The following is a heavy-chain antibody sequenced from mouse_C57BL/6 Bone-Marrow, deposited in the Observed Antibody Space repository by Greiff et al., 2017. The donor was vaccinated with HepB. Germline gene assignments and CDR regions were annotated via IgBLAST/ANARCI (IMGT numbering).Heavy chain of an antibody. CDR3: ARLVTTVVAGAMDY. CDR1: GYTFTSYG. V-gene: IGHV1-81*01. Sequence: VQLQQSGAELARPGASVKLSCKASGYTFTSYGISWVKQSTGQGLEWIGEIYPRSGYTYYNEKFKGKATLNADKSSSTAYMELRRLRSEDYAVYFCARLVTTVVAGAMDYWGQGTSVTVSS. J-gene: IGHJ4*01. D-gene: IGHD1-1*01. CDR2: IYPRSGYT.